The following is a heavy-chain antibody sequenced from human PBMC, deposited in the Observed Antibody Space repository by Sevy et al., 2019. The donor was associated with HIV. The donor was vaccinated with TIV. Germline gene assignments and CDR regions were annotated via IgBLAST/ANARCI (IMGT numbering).Heavy chain of an antibody. J-gene: IGHJ3*02. Sequence: GGSLRLSCAASGFTFSGYWMHWVRQVPGKGLVWVSRMNPDGSNTEYADSVKGRFTSSRDNAKNTLYLQMNSLGAEDTAVYFCTRGNANSGTGAFDIWGQGTMVTVSS. CDR2: MNPDGSNT. CDR3: TRGNANSGTGAFDI. D-gene: IGHD3-10*01. CDR1: GFTFSGYW. V-gene: IGHV3-74*03.